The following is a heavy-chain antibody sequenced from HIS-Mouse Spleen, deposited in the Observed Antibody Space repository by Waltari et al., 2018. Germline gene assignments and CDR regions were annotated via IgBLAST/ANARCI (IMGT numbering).Heavy chain of an antibody. Sequence: EVQLLESGGGLVQPGGSLRLSCAASGFTFSSYAMSWVRQAPGQGLEWVSAISGSGGSTYYADSVKGRFTISRDNSKNTLYLQMNSLRAEDTAVYYCAKGIRIAARPYYYYGMDVWGQGTTVTVSS. CDR3: AKGIRIAARPYYYYGMDV. CDR2: ISGSGGST. D-gene: IGHD6-6*01. J-gene: IGHJ6*02. CDR1: GFTFSSYA. V-gene: IGHV3-23*01.